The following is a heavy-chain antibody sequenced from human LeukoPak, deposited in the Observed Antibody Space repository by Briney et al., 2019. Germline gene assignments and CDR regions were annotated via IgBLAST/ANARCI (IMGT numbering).Heavy chain of an antibody. V-gene: IGHV3-23*01. J-gene: IGHJ1*01. CDR2: ISGSGGST. Sequence: GGTLRLSCAASGFTFSSYGMSWVRQAPGKGLEWVSAISGSGGSTYYADSVKGRFTISRDNSKNTLYLQMNSLRAEDTAVYYCAKARDSYDSSGYYSGYFQHWGQGTLVTVSP. CDR3: AKARDSYDSSGYYSGYFQH. CDR1: GFTFSSYG. D-gene: IGHD3-22*01.